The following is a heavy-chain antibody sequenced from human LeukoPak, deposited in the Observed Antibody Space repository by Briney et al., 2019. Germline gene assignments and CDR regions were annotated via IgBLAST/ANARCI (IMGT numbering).Heavy chain of an antibody. CDR1: GFTFSGYY. V-gene: IGHV3-48*02. Sequence: GGSLRLSCAASGFTFSGYYMNWVRQAPEKGLEWISNIRTTAEGAKYAYYADSVKGRVTISRDDGKNTLYLHMNSLRDDDTAVYYCATDQRYAFDYWGQGILVTVSS. J-gene: IGHJ4*02. D-gene: IGHD3-9*01. CDR3: ATDQRYAFDY. CDR2: IRTTAEGAKYA.